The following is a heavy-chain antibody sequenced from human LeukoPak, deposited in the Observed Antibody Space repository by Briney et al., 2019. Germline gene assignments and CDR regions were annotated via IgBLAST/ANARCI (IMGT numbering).Heavy chain of an antibody. Sequence: GGSLRLSCAASGFTFSSYAMSWVRQAPGKGLEWVSIISGSGGSTYYADSVKGRFTISRDNSKNTLYLQMNSLRAEDTAVYYCVRDNPRQQGFAYWGQGTLVTVSS. CDR2: ISGSGGST. D-gene: IGHD6-13*01. CDR1: GFTFSSYA. J-gene: IGHJ4*02. V-gene: IGHV3-23*01. CDR3: VRDNPRQQGFAY.